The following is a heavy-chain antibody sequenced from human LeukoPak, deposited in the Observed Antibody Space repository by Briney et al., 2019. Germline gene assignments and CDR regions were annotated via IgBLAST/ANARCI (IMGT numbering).Heavy chain of an antibody. V-gene: IGHV4-59*01. CDR3: ARVHGYCSSTSCYNWFDP. D-gene: IGHD2-2*01. CDR1: GGSISSYY. Sequence: SETLSLTCTVSGGSISSYYWSWIRQPPGKGLEWIGYIYYSGSTNYNPSLKSRVTIPVDTSKNQFSLKLSSVTAADTAVYYCARVHGYCSSTSCYNWFDPWGQGTLVTVSS. J-gene: IGHJ5*02. CDR2: IYYSGST.